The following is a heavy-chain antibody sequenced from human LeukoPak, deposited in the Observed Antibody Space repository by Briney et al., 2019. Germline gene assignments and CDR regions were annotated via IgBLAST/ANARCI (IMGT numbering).Heavy chain of an antibody. CDR3: ARGRIYGDKSGTYYFDY. V-gene: IGHV3-21*01. D-gene: IGHD4/OR15-4a*01. Sequence: GGSLRLSCAASGFTFTSYSMNWVRQGPGKGLEWVSSISSTSNHIYHADSVRGRFTISRDNAKNSLYLQMNSLRAEDTAVYYYARGRIYGDKSGTYYFDYWGQGTLVTVSS. J-gene: IGHJ4*02. CDR1: GFTFTSYS. CDR2: ISSTSNHI.